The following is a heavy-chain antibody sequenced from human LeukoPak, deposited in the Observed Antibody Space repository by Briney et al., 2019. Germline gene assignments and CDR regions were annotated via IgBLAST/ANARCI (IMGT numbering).Heavy chain of an antibody. Sequence: GGSLRLSCAASGFTFSSYAMSWVRQAPGQGLEWVSAISSSGGSTYYADSVKGRFTISRDNSKNTLYLQMNSLSAEDTAVYYCAKDHPDGSRDYYYYYGMDVWGQGTTVTVSS. D-gene: IGHD5-24*01. CDR2: ISSSGGST. CDR1: GFTFSSYA. J-gene: IGHJ6*02. V-gene: IGHV3-23*01. CDR3: AKDHPDGSRDYYYYYGMDV.